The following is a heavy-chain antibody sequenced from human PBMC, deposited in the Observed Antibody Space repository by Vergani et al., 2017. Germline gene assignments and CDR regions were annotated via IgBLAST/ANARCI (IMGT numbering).Heavy chain of an antibody. J-gene: IGHJ6*02. CDR3: ARYRIFGVVKGMDV. CDR1: GGSISSSSYY. D-gene: IGHD3-3*02. CDR2: IYYSGST. Sequence: QLQLQESGPGLVKPSETLSLTCTVSGGSISSSSYYWGWIRQPPGKGLEWIGSIYYSGSTYYNPSLKSRVTISVDTSKNQFSLKLSSVTAADTAVYYCARYRIFGVVKGMDVWGQGTTVTVSS. V-gene: IGHV4-39*07.